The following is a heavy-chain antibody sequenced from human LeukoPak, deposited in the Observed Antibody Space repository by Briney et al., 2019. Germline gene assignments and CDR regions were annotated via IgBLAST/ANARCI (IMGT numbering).Heavy chain of an antibody. CDR2: IIPIFGTA. V-gene: IGHV1-69*06. Sequence: SVKVSCKASLGTFSSYAIGWVRPAPAQGLEWMGGIIPIFGTANYAQKFQGRVTITADKSTSTAYMELSSLRSEDTAVYYCARSEEYCSGGSCYEFDYWGQGTLVTVSS. CDR3: ARSEEYCSGGSCYEFDY. J-gene: IGHJ4*02. CDR1: LGTFSSYA. D-gene: IGHD2-15*01.